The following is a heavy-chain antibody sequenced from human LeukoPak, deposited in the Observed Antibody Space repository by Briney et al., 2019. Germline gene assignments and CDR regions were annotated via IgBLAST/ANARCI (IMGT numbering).Heavy chain of an antibody. CDR2: IYYSGST. Sequence: SETLSLTCTVSGGSISSYYWSWIRQPPGKGLEWIGYIYYSGSTNYNPSLKSRVTISVDTSKNQFSLKLSSLRSEDTAVYYCASHSGSYPSGFDYWGQGTLVTVSS. D-gene: IGHD1-26*01. CDR1: GGSISSYY. J-gene: IGHJ4*02. V-gene: IGHV4-59*01. CDR3: ASHSGSYPSGFDY.